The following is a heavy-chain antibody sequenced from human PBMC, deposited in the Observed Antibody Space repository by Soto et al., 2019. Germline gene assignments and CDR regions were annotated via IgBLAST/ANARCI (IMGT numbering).Heavy chain of an antibody. CDR2: ISYDGSNK. CDR1: GFTFSSYG. V-gene: IGHV3-30*18. D-gene: IGHD2-2*02. CDR3: AKEGGDIVLVPAAIGYYGMDV. J-gene: IGHJ6*02. Sequence: QVQLVESGGGVVQPGRSLRLSCAASGFTFSSYGMHWVRQAPGKGLEWVAVISYDGSNKYYADSVKGRFTISRDNSKNTLYLQMSSLRAEDTAVYYCAKEGGDIVLVPAAIGYYGMDVWGQGTTVTVSS.